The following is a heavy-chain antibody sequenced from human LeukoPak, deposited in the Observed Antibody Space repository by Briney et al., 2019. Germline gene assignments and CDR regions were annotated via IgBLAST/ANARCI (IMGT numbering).Heavy chain of an antibody. Sequence: PGRSLRLSCAASGFTFSTYGMHWVRQAPGKGLEWVAVIWYDGSNKYYADSVKGRFTISRDNSKNTLYLQMNSLRAEDTAVYYYARGGSSWYSSSFDYWGQGTLVTVSS. J-gene: IGHJ4*02. V-gene: IGHV3-33*01. CDR3: ARGGSSWYSSSFDY. CDR2: IWYDGSNK. CDR1: GFTFSTYG. D-gene: IGHD6-13*01.